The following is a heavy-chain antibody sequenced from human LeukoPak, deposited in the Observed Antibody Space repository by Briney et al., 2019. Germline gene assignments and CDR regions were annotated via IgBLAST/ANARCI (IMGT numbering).Heavy chain of an antibody. D-gene: IGHD5-12*01. J-gene: IGHJ4*02. CDR1: GFTFSSYA. CDR2: ISYDGSNK. CDR3: ARDSGYSGYDYPDY. Sequence: GGSLRLSCAASGFTFSSYAMHWVRQAPGKGLEWVAVISYDGSNKYYADSVKGRFAISRDSSKNTLYLQMNSLRAEDTAVYYCARDSGYSGYDYPDYWGQGTLVTVSS. V-gene: IGHV3-30*09.